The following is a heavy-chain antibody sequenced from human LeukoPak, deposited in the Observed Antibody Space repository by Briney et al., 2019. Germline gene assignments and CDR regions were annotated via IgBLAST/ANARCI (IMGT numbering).Heavy chain of an antibody. V-gene: IGHV3-21*01. CDR3: ARGFDSSFLGY. Sequence: GGSLRLSCAASGFTFSSYSMNWVRQAPGKGLEWVSSSSSSSSYIYYADSVKGRFTISRDSAKNSLCLQMNSLRAEDTAVYYCARGFDSSFLGYWGQGTLVTVSS. J-gene: IGHJ4*02. CDR2: SSSSSSYI. D-gene: IGHD3-22*01. CDR1: GFTFSSYS.